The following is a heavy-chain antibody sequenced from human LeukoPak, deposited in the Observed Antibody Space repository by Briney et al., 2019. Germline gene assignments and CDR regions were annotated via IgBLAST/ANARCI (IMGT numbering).Heavy chain of an antibody. Sequence: GRSLRLSCAASGFTFSSYAMHWVRQAPGKGLEWMAFIRYDGSNKYYADSVKGRFTISRDNSKNTLYLQMNSLRAEDTAVYYCAKIPQVATYTVPNFDFWGQGTLVTVSS. V-gene: IGHV3-30*02. CDR1: GFTFSSYA. CDR2: IRYDGSNK. D-gene: IGHD3-16*01. J-gene: IGHJ4*02. CDR3: AKIPQVATYTVPNFDF.